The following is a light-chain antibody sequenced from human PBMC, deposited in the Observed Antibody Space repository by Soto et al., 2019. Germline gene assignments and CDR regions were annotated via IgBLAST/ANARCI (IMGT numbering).Light chain of an antibody. CDR3: SSYIGIGNALV. CDR1: SSDIGGYLY. V-gene: IGLV2-8*01. CDR2: GVT. Sequence: QSVLTQPPSASGSPGQSVTISCTGTSSDIGGYLYVSWYQQHPGKAPKLMIYGVTKRPSGVPDRFSGSKSGNTASLTVSGLQAEDEADCYCSSYIGIGNALVFGTGTKLTVL. J-gene: IGLJ1*01.